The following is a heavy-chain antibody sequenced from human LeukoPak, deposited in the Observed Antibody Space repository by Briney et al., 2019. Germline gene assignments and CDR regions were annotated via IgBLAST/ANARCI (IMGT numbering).Heavy chain of an antibody. CDR3: ARVVPVTRYFDY. CDR1: GGSISSYH. V-gene: IGHV4-59*01. J-gene: IGHJ4*02. CDR2: IYYSGST. D-gene: IGHD4-17*01. Sequence: PSETLSLTCTVSGGSISSYHWSCLRHPPGKGLEWIGYIYYSGSTNYNPSLKSRVTISVDTSKDQFSLKLSSVTAADAAVYYCARVVPVTRYFDYWGQGTLVTVSS.